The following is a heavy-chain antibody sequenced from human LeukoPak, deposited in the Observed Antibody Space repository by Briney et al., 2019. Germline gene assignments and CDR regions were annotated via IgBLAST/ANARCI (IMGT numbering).Heavy chain of an antibody. CDR2: INQDESSQ. CDR3: AVITIPDY. Sequence: GGSLRLSCAASGFSFTTYWMGWVRQAPGKGLEWVANINQDESSQYYVDAVRGRFTISRDNAKNSLNLQMNSLRAEDTAVYYCAVITIPDYWGQGTLVTVSS. V-gene: IGHV3-7*01. CDR1: GFSFTTYW. J-gene: IGHJ4*02. D-gene: IGHD3-22*01.